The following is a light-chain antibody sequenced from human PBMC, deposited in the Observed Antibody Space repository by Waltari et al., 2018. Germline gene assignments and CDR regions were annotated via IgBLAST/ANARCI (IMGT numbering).Light chain of an antibody. CDR2: DVN. CDR1: SSDVGSHNY. CDR3: STYISSRTLVI. V-gene: IGLV2-14*01. Sequence: QSALTQPASVSGSPGQSITISCTGTSSDVGSHNYVSWYQQHPGKAPKLMIYDVNNWPSGGSNRFSGSQSGNTASLTIAGLQDEDEGDYYCSTYISSRTLVIFGGGTKLTVL. J-gene: IGLJ2*01.